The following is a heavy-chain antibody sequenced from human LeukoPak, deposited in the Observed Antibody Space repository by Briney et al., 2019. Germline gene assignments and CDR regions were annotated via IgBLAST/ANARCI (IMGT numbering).Heavy chain of an antibody. J-gene: IGHJ4*02. CDR1: GFTFSSYA. CDR3: AKAVWYSSSFDY. V-gene: IGHV3-23*01. Sequence: GGSLRLSCAASGFTFSSYAMSWVRQAPGKGLEWVSAIRGSGGSTYYADSVKGRFTISRDNSKNTLYLQMNSLRAEDTAVYYCAKAVWYSSSFDYWGQGTLVTVSS. D-gene: IGHD6-6*01. CDR2: IRGSGGST.